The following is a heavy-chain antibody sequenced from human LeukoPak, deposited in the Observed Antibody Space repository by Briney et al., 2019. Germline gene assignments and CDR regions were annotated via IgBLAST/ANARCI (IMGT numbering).Heavy chain of an antibody. J-gene: IGHJ5*02. Sequence: SETLSLTCAVSGVSISSGGYSWSWIRQPPGKGLEWIGYIYHSGSTYYNPSLKSRVTISVDRSKNQFSLKLSSVTAADTAVYYCARHSSSWYGQGWFDPWGQGTLVTISS. CDR1: GVSISSGGYS. D-gene: IGHD6-13*01. V-gene: IGHV4-30-2*01. CDR3: ARHSSSWYGQGWFDP. CDR2: IYHSGST.